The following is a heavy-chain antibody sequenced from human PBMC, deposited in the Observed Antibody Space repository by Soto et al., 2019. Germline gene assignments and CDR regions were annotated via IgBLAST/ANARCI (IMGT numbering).Heavy chain of an antibody. J-gene: IGHJ4*02. V-gene: IGHV3-13*01. Sequence: PGGSLRLSCAASGFTFSSYDMHWVRQATGKGLEWVSAIGTAGDTYYPGSVKGRFTISRENAKNSLYLQMNSLRAEDTAVYYCARSIPGVVVAATPDYWGQGTLVTVSS. CDR3: ARSIPGVVVAATPDY. CDR2: IGTAGDT. D-gene: IGHD2-15*01. CDR1: GFTFSSYD.